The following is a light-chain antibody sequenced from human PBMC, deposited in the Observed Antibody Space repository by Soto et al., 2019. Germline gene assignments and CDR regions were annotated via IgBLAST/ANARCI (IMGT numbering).Light chain of an antibody. Sequence: QSVLTQPPSASGSPEQSVTISCTGTSNDLGGYYYVSWYQQHPGKAPKLIIYEVTKRPSGVPDRFYGSKSGNTASLTVSGLQTEDEADYYCCSYAGSSHYVFGTGTELSVL. CDR3: CSYAGSSHYV. CDR2: EVT. V-gene: IGLV2-8*01. CDR1: SNDLGGYYY. J-gene: IGLJ1*01.